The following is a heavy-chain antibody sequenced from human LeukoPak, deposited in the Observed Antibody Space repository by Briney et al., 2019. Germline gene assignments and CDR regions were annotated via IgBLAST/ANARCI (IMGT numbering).Heavy chain of an antibody. Sequence: SVKVSCKASGGTFSSYTISWVRQAPGQGLEWMGRIIPILGIANYAQKFQGRVTITADKSTSTAYMELSSLRSDDTAVYYCARVGDPYYDFWSGYSGWFDPWGQGTLVSVSS. J-gene: IGHJ5*02. CDR1: GGTFSSYT. CDR3: ARVGDPYYDFWSGYSGWFDP. D-gene: IGHD3-3*01. V-gene: IGHV1-69*02. CDR2: IIPILGIA.